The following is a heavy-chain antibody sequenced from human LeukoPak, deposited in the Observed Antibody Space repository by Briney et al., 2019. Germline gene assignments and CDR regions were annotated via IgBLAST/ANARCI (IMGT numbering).Heavy chain of an antibody. J-gene: IGHJ4*02. D-gene: IGHD3-9*01. Sequence: GASVKVSCKASGYTFTGYYMHWVRQAPGQGLEWMGWINPNSGGTNYAQKLQGRVTMTTDTSTSTACMELRSLRSDDTAVYYCARDPAPYYDILTGPGWEDYWGQGTLVTVSS. CDR2: INPNSGGT. CDR3: ARDPAPYYDILTGPGWEDY. V-gene: IGHV1-2*02. CDR1: GYTFTGYY.